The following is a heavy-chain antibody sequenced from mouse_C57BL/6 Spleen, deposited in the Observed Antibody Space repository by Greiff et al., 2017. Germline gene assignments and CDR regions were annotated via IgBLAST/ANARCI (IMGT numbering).Heavy chain of an antibody. V-gene: IGHV1-64*01. Sequence: VQLQQPGAELVKPGASVKLSCKASGYTFTSYWMHWVKQRPGQGLEWIGMIHPNSGSTNYNEKFKSKATLTVDKSSSTAYMQLSSLTSEDSAVSNCARGGGYDKLYYAMDYWGQGTSVTVSS. CDR2: IHPNSGST. CDR1: GYTFTSYW. J-gene: IGHJ4*01. CDR3: ARGGGYDKLYYAMDY. D-gene: IGHD2-2*01.